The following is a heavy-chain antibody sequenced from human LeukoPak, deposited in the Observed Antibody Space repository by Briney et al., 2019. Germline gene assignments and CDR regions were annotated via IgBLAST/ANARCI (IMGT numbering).Heavy chain of an antibody. D-gene: IGHD2-2*01. J-gene: IGHJ4*02. V-gene: IGHV4-61*10. CDR1: GGSISSGSYY. Sequence: PSENLSLTCTVSGGSISSGSYYWSWIRQPAGKGLEWIGYIYYSGSTNYNPSLKSRVTISVDTSKNQFSLKLSSVTAADTAVYYCARGGSCSSTSCSFDYWGQGTLVTVSS. CDR3: ARGGSCSSTSCSFDY. CDR2: IYYSGST.